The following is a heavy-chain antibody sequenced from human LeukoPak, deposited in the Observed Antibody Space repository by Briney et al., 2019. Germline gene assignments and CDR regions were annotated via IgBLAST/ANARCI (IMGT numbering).Heavy chain of an antibody. Sequence: GGSLRLSCTASGFTFSSYAMNWVRQAPGKGLEWISGISGSGGSIYYVDSVKGRFTISRDNSKNKVFLQMDRLRAEDTALYYCAKGANSFDPWGPGSLVTVSS. CDR2: ISGSGGSI. V-gene: IGHV3-23*02. J-gene: IGHJ5*02. CDR3: AKGANSFDP. CDR1: GFTFSSYA.